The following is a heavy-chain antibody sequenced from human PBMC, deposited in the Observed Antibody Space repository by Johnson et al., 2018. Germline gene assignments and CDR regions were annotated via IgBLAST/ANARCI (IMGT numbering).Heavy chain of an antibody. CDR1: GFTFSNAW. CDR3: TTTGAGGSYYYYGEDV. V-gene: IGHV3-15*01. J-gene: IGHJ6*02. CDR2: IRSNTDGGTT. Sequence: VQLVESGGDLVKXGGSLRLSCAASGFTFSNAWMSWVRQAPGKGLEWVARIRSNTDGGTTDSAAPVKGRFTIQRDDSKNTLYLQMNSLKTEDTAVYYCTTTGAGGSYYYYGEDVWGQGTTVTVSS. D-gene: IGHD3-10*01.